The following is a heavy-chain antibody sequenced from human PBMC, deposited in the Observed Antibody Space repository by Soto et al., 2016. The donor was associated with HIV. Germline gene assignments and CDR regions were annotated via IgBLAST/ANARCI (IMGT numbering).Heavy chain of an antibody. CDR2: IYSGGRT. Sequence: EVQLVESGGGLVQPGGSLRLSCAASEFTVSSNYMSWVRQAPGKGLEWVSLIYSGGRTYYADSVKGRFTISSDSSKNTLYLQMNNLRAEDTAVYYCARDAGYSSGWGFDYWGQGTLVSVSS. CDR3: ARDAGYSSGWGFDY. V-gene: IGHV3-66*01. D-gene: IGHD6-19*01. J-gene: IGHJ4*02. CDR1: EFTVSSNY.